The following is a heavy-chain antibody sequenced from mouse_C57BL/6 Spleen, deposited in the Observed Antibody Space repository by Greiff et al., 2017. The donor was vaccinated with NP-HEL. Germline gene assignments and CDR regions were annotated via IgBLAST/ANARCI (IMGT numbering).Heavy chain of an antibody. D-gene: IGHD1-1*01. Sequence: QVQLQQSGAELVRPGASVTLSCKASGYTFTDYEMHWVKQTPVHGLEWIGAIDPETGGTAYNQKFKGKAILTADKASSTAYMELRSLTSEDSAVYDCTNDGSSYEYYFDYWGQGTTLTVSS. CDR1: GYTFTDYE. CDR3: TNDGSSYEYYFDY. V-gene: IGHV1-15*01. J-gene: IGHJ2*01. CDR2: IDPETGGT.